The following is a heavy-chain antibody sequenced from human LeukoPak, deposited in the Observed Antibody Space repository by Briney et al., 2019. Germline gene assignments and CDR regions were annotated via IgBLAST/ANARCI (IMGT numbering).Heavy chain of an antibody. J-gene: IGHJ4*02. D-gene: IGHD2/OR15-2a*01. V-gene: IGHV3-30*03. Sequence: GGSLRLSCAASGFTFSSYGMHWVRQAPGKGLEWVAVISYDGGNKYYAGSVKGRFTISKDNAKNTVYLQMNSLRAEDTAVYYCVSFYETYWGRGTLVTVSS. CDR2: ISYDGGNK. CDR1: GFTFSSYG. CDR3: VSFYETY.